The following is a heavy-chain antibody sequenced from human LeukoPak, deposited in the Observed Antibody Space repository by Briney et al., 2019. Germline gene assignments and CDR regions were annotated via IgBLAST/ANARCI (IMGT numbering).Heavy chain of an antibody. J-gene: IGHJ6*02. CDR1: GFTVSSNY. CDR3: ARDLYGDYVSDRYYGMDV. Sequence: PGGSLRLSCAASGFTVSSNYMSWVRQAPGKGLEWVSGIYSGGSTYYADSVKGRFTISRDNSKNTLYLQMNSLRVEDTAVYYCARDLYGDYVSDRYYGMDVWGQGTTVTVSS. V-gene: IGHV3-53*01. D-gene: IGHD4-17*01. CDR2: IYSGGST.